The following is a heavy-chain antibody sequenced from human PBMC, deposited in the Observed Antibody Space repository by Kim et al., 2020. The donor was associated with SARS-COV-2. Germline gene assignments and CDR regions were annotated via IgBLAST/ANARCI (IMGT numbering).Heavy chain of an antibody. V-gene: IGHV1-2*02. D-gene: IGHD6-6*01. CDR3: AKSYSSSSALFDP. Sequence: YAQKFQGRVTMTRDTSISTAYMELSRLRSDDTAVYYCAKSYSSSSALFDPWGQGTLVTVSS. J-gene: IGHJ5*02.